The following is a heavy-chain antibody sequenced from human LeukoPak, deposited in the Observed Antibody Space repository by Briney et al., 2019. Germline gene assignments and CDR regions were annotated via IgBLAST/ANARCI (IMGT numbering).Heavy chain of an antibody. CDR1: GFTLSSYS. Sequence: GGSLRLSCAVSGFTLSSYSMNWVRQAPGKGLEWVSSISSSSSHIYYADSVKGRFTISRDNAKNSLYLQMNSLRAEDTAVYYCANTILTGALWGQGTLITVSS. CDR2: ISSSSSHI. CDR3: ANTILTGAL. J-gene: IGHJ4*02. V-gene: IGHV3-21*01. D-gene: IGHD2-2*02.